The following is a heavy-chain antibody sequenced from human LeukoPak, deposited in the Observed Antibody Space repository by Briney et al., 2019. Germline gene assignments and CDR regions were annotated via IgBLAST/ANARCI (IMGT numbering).Heavy chain of an antibody. CDR3: TRDANWNPDY. J-gene: IGHJ4*02. CDR2: ISSISSGI. V-gene: IGHV3-48*01. CDR1: GFTFSTYS. D-gene: IGHD1-1*01. Sequence: GGSLRLSCAASGFTFSTYSMNWVRQAPGKGLEWVSYISSISSGIYYADSVQGRFTTSRDNGKNSLYLQMNGLRAEDTAVYYCTRDANWNPDYWGQGTLVTVSS.